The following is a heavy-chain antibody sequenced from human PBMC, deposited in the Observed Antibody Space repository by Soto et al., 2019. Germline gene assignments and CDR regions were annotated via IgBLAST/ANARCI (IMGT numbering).Heavy chain of an antibody. CDR2: IEPSDSYT. CDR1: GYSFTSYG. CDR3: TSHTSRRSGYYFYYSMAV. V-gene: IGHV5-10-1*01. D-gene: IGHD2-2*01. J-gene: IGHJ6*02. Sequence: GESLKISCKGSGYSFTSYGIHWVRQMPGKGLEWMGRIEPSDSYTNYSPSFQGHVTISADNSISTAYLQLSTLKASDTAMYYCTSHTSRRSGYYFYYSMAVGGQGTTVTVSS.